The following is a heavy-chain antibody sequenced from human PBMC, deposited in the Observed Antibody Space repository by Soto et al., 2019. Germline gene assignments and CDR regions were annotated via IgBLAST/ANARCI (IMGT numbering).Heavy chain of an antibody. CDR3: ARGPGGDFWSGSAISYYYYGMEV. D-gene: IGHD3-3*01. CDR1: GGTFSSYA. CDR2: IIPIFGTA. J-gene: IGHJ6*02. Sequence: SVKVSCKASGGTFSSYAISWVRQAPGQGLEWMGGIIPIFGTANYAQKFQGRVTITADESTSTAYMELSSLRSGDTAVYYCARGPGGDFWSGSAISYYYYGMEVWGQGTTVTVSS. V-gene: IGHV1-69*13.